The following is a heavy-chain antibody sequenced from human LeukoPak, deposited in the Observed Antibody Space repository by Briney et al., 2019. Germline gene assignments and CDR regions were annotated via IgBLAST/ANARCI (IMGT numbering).Heavy chain of an antibody. D-gene: IGHD2-15*01. Sequence: SETLSLTCTVSGGSISSGSYYWSWIRQPAGKGLEWIGRIYTSGSTNYNPSLKSRVTISVDTSKNQFSLKLSSVTAADTAVYYCARLRGGDAFDIWGQGTMVTVSS. CDR2: IYTSGST. CDR1: GGSISSGSYY. CDR3: ARLRGGDAFDI. V-gene: IGHV4-61*02. J-gene: IGHJ3*02.